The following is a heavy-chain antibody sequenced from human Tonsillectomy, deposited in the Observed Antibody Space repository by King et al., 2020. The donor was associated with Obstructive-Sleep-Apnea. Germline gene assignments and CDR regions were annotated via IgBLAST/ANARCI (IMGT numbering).Heavy chain of an antibody. Sequence: VQLVESGGGLVQPGGSLRLSCAASGFTFSSYAMSWVRQAPGKGLEWVSVISGSGGSTYYADSVKGRFTISRDNSKNTLYLQMNSLRAGDTAVYYCARDPRCSSTSCPYYYYGMDVWGQGTTVTVSS. J-gene: IGHJ6*02. CDR3: ARDPRCSSTSCPYYYYGMDV. CDR1: GFTFSSYA. V-gene: IGHV3-23*04. CDR2: ISGSGGST. D-gene: IGHD2-2*01.